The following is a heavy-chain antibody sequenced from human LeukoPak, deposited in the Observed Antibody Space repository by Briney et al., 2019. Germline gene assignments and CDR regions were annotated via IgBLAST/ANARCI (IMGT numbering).Heavy chain of an antibody. CDR2: INHSGST. J-gene: IGHJ4*02. CDR1: GGSFSGYY. V-gene: IGHV4-34*01. D-gene: IGHD6-19*01. Sequence: SETLSLTCAVYGGSFSGYYWSWIRQPPGKGLVWIGEINHSGSTNYNPSLKSRVTISVDTSKNQFSLKLSSVTAADTAVYYCAGPGIAVAGTGLGWGQGTLVTVSS. CDR3: AGPGIAVAGTGLG.